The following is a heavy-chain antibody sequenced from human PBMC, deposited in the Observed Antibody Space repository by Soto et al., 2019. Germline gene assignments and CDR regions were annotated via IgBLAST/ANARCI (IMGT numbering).Heavy chain of an antibody. J-gene: IGHJ5*02. Sequence: QLQLQESGPGQVKPSETLSLTCTVSGDSISSSSYYWGWIRQSPGKALEWIGSIYYRGSTHYTPSLKSRVTTSIDTSANQFSLNLTSVTAADTAVYYCAREVGFGWFDPWGQGTLVTVSS. V-gene: IGHV4-39*02. CDR2: IYYRGST. D-gene: IGHD3-3*01. CDR1: GDSISSSSYY. CDR3: AREVGFGWFDP.